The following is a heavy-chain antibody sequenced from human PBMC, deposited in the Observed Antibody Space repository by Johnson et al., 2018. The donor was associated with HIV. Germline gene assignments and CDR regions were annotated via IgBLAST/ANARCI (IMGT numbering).Heavy chain of an antibody. CDR3: ARDVSYRYDGDGWADAFDI. CDR2: ISRGGSSASVI. CDR1: GFTFSDYY. D-gene: IGHD2-21*01. V-gene: IGHV3-11*04. J-gene: IGHJ3*02. Sequence: QVQLVESGGGLVKPGGSLRLSCAASGFTFSDYYMSWIRQAPGKGLEWVSYISRGGSSASVIYYADSVKGRFTISRENAKNSVYLHMNSLRSDDTAVYYCARDVSYRYDGDGWADAFDIWGQGTMVTVSA.